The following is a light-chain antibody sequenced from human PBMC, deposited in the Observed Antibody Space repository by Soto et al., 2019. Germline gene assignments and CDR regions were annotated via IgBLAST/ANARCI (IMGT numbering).Light chain of an antibody. CDR1: QSISSW. Sequence: DIQMTQSPSTRSASVGDRVTITCRASQSISSWLAWYQQKPGKAPKLLIYKASTLESGVPSRFSGSGFGTEFTLTISSLQPDDFATYYCQQYNVYSRTFGQGTKVDIK. CDR2: KAS. V-gene: IGKV1-5*03. J-gene: IGKJ1*01. CDR3: QQYNVYSRT.